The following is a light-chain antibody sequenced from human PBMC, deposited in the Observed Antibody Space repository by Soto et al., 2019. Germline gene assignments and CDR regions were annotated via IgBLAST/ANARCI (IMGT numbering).Light chain of an antibody. V-gene: IGLV4-69*01. CDR2: LNNDGSH. CDR1: SGHSTHA. Sequence: QSVLTQSPFASASLGASVRLTCTLSSGHSTHAIAWHQQQPDKGPRYLMNLNNDGSHIKGDGIPDRFSGSSSGAERYLTISSLQSEDEADYYCQTWGTGTVVFGGGTKVTVL. CDR3: QTWGTGTVV. J-gene: IGLJ2*01.